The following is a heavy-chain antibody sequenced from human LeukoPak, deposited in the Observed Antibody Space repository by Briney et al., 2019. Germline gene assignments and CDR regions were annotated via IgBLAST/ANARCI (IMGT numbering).Heavy chain of an antibody. J-gene: IGHJ4*02. Sequence: GSLRLSCAASGFTFSSYWMSWVRQPPGKGLEWIGSIYYSGSTYYNPSLKSRVTISVDKSKNQFSLKLSSVTAADTAVYYCARACSSTSCYIFDYWGQGTLVTVSS. CDR3: ARACSSTSCYIFDY. CDR1: GFTFSSYW. CDR2: IYYSGST. D-gene: IGHD2-2*01. V-gene: IGHV4-4*02.